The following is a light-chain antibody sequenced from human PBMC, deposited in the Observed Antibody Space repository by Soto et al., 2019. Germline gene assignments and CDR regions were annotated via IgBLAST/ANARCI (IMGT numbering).Light chain of an antibody. J-gene: IGKJ1*01. Sequence: DIQMTQSPSTLSASVGDRVTITCRASQSISSWLAWYQQKPWKAPKLLIYDASSLESGVPSRFSGSGAGTEFTLTIRSLQPEDFATEACQQRGTFGQGTKVEIK. CDR1: QSISSW. CDR2: DAS. V-gene: IGKV1-5*01. CDR3: QQRGT.